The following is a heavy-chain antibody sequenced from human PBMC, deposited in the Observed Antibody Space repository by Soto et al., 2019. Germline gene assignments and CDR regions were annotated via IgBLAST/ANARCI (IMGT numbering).Heavy chain of an antibody. D-gene: IGHD5-18*01. CDR1: GFTFTTYA. V-gene: IGHV3-23*01. CDR2: ISGNGDRT. CDR3: AKDRTYSYGSDY. J-gene: IGHJ4*02. Sequence: GWSLRLSCAASGFTFTTYAMSWVRQAPGKGLEWVSVISGNGDRTYYADSVQGRFTISRDNSKNTLYLQMNSLRAEDTAIYYCAKDRTYSYGSDYWGQGTQVTVSS.